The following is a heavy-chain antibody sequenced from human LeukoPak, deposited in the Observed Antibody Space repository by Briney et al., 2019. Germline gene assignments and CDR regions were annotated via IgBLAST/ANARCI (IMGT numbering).Heavy chain of an antibody. D-gene: IGHD6-13*01. CDR2: IYYSGST. CDR3: ARDAMRSDSSPPDY. Sequence: PSETLSLTCTVSGGSISSYYWSWIRQPPGKGLEWIGYIYYSGSTNYNPSLKSRVTISVDTSKNKFSLKLSSVTAADTAVYCCARDAMRSDSSPPDYWGQGTLVTVSS. V-gene: IGHV4-59*01. J-gene: IGHJ4*02. CDR1: GGSISSYY.